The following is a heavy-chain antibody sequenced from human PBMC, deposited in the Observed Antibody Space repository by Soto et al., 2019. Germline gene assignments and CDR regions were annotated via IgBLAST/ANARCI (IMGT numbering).Heavy chain of an antibody. CDR3: ALSFSQTNIDV. J-gene: IGHJ6*01. CDR2: INPDSGRT. CDR1: GYTFTGYY. V-gene: IGHV1-2*02. Sequence: ASVKVPCKASGYTFTGYYLHWVRQAPGQGLEWMGYINPDSGRTRYAQKFQGTVTMTRDTSITTAYLELSSLKYDDSAIFYCALSFSQTNIDVWGQGTTVTVSS.